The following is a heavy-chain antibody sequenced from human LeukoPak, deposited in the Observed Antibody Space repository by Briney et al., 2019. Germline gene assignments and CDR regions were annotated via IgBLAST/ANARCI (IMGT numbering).Heavy chain of an antibody. D-gene: IGHD3-22*01. V-gene: IGHV5-51*01. Sequence: GESLKISCKGSGYSFTSYWIGWVRQMPGKGLEWMGIIYPGDSDTRYSPSFQGQVTISADKSISTAYLQWSSLKASDTAMYYCARQETYYYDSSGLYYFDYWGQGTLVTVSS. J-gene: IGHJ4*02. CDR2: IYPGDSDT. CDR3: ARQETYYYDSSGLYYFDY. CDR1: GYSFTSYW.